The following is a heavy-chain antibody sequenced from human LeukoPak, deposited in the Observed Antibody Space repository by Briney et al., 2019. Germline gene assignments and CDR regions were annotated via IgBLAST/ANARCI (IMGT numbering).Heavy chain of an antibody. Sequence: GGSLRLSCAASGFTVSSNYMSWVRQAPGKGLEWVSVIYSGGSTYYADSVKGRFTISRDNSKNTLYLQMDSLRAEDTAVYYCATGHWVRGVIFWGQGTLVTVSS. CDR1: GFTVSSNY. CDR2: IYSGGST. CDR3: ATGHWVRGVIF. J-gene: IGHJ4*02. D-gene: IGHD3-10*01. V-gene: IGHV3-53*01.